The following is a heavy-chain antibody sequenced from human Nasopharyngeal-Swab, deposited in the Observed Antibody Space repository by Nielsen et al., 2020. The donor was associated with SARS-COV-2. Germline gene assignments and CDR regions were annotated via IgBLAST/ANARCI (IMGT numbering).Heavy chain of an antibody. CDR1: GFAFNNYA. D-gene: IGHD3-16*01. V-gene: IGHV3-23*03. CDR3: AKERGGDPGNNVYYAMDV. J-gene: IGHJ6*02. Sequence: EYLKISCAASGFAFNNYAMSWLRQAPGKGLEWVSVIYSGANDTSYPDSLKGRFTISRDNSKNTLYLHMKSLRGEDTAVYYCAKERGGDPGNNVYYAMDVWGQGTTVTVSS. CDR2: IYSGANDT.